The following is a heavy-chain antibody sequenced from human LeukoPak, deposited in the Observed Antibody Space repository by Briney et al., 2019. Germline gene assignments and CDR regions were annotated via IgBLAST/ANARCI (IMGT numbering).Heavy chain of an antibody. CDR1: GGSISSSSYY. CDR3: ARPVGSGGGWGWFDP. CDR2: IYYSGST. V-gene: IGHV4-39*01. D-gene: IGHD6-19*01. J-gene: IGHJ5*02. Sequence: SETLSLTCTVSGGSISSSSYYWGWIRQPPGKGLEWIGSIYYSGSTYYNPSLKSRVTISVDTSKNQFSLKLSSVTAADTAVYSCARPVGSGGGWGWFDPWGQGTLVTVSS.